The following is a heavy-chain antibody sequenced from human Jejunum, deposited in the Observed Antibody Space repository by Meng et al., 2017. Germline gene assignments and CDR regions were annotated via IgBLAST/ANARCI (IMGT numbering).Heavy chain of an antibody. J-gene: IGHJ3*01. CDR3: AKGFELGSCTSSSCYGDDAFDV. D-gene: IGHD2-2*01. CDR2: INGVGSRT. Sequence: GESLKISCAASGFTFSNYAMTWVRQGPGKGLEWVSAINGVGSRTYYAESVKGRFTISRDNSKSSLYLQMNFLTVEDTAVYFCAKGFELGSCTSSSCYGDDAFDVWGQGTVVTVSS. CDR1: GFTFSNYA. V-gene: IGHV3-23*01.